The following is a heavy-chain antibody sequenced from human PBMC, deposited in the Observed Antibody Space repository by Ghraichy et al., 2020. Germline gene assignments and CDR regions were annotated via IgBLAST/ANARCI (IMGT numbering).Heavy chain of an antibody. CDR1: GYSISSGYY. V-gene: IGHV4-38-2*02. J-gene: IGHJ4*02. CDR3: ARGGLQIWLPGQ. D-gene: IGHD5-18*01. CDR2: IYYSGKT. Sequence: SETLSLTCTVSGYSISSGYYWDWIRQPPGKGLEWIGSIYYSGKTYYNPSLKSRVTMSLDTSKNQFSLKLSSVTAADTAVYYCARGGLQIWLPGQWGQGTLVTVSS.